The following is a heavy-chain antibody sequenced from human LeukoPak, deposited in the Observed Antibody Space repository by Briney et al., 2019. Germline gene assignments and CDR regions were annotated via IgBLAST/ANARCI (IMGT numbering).Heavy chain of an antibody. CDR2: IYYSGST. J-gene: IGHJ4*02. CDR1: GGSISNYY. V-gene: IGHV4-59*12. Sequence: SETLSLTCTVSGGSISNYYWSWIRQPPGKGLEWIGYIYYSGSTNYNPSLKSRVTISVDTSKNQFSLKLSSVTAADTAVYYCAREDCSSTSCYRGYDYWGQGTLVTVSS. D-gene: IGHD2-2*01. CDR3: AREDCSSTSCYRGYDY.